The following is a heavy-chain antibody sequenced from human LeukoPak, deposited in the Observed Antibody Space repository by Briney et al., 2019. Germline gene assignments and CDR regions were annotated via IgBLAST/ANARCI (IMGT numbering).Heavy chain of an antibody. V-gene: IGHV1-8*03. J-gene: IGHJ4*02. Sequence: ASVKVSCKASGYTFTSYDINWVRQATGQGLEWMGWMNPNSGNTGYAQKFQGRVTITRNTSISTACMELSSLRSEDTAVYYCARGVAYCGGDCDYYFDYWGQGTLVTVSS. CDR3: ARGVAYCGGDCDYYFDY. CDR2: MNPNSGNT. CDR1: GYTFTSYD. D-gene: IGHD2-21*02.